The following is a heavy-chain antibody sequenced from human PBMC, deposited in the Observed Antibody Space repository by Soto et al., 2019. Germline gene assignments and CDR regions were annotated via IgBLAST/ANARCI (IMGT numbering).Heavy chain of an antibody. V-gene: IGHV3-23*01. J-gene: IGHJ3*02. CDR2: SSGSGGST. CDR1: GFTFSSYA. D-gene: IGHD2-21*02. CDR3: AKYYRMVTAIDAFDI. Sequence: GGSLRLSCAASGFTFSSYAMSWVRQAPGKGLEWVSASSGSGGSTYYAYSVKGRFTISRDNSKNTLYLQMNSLRAEDTAVYYCAKYYRMVTAIDAFDIWGQGTMVTVSS.